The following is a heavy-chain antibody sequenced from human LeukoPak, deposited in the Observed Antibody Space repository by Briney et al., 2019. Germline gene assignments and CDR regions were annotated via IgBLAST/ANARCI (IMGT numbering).Heavy chain of an antibody. CDR2: IRYDGSNK. J-gene: IGHJ4*02. CDR1: GFIFNSYG. CDR3: AKSFWWFGEFSPFDY. Sequence: GGSLRLSCAASGFIFNSYGMHWVRQAPGKGLEWVAFIRYDGSNKYYADSVKGRFTISRDNSKNTLYLQMNSLRVEDTAVYYCAKSFWWFGEFSPFDYWGQGTLVTVSS. D-gene: IGHD3-10*01. V-gene: IGHV3-30*02.